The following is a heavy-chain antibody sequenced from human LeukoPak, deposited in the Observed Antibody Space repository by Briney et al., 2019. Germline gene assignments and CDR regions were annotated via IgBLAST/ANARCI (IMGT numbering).Heavy chain of an antibody. J-gene: IGHJ3*02. Sequence: SETLSLTCTVSGGSISTNLYYWVWIRQPPGKGLEWIATIYYSGTTYYNPSLKSRVTISIDTSKNQFSLKLSSVTAADTAVYYCARALVTLHLPYDYVWGSYLGAFDIWGQGTMVTVSS. D-gene: IGHD3-16*02. CDR3: ARALVTLHLPYDYVWGSYLGAFDI. CDR2: IYYSGTT. V-gene: IGHV4-39*07. CDR1: GGSISTNLYY.